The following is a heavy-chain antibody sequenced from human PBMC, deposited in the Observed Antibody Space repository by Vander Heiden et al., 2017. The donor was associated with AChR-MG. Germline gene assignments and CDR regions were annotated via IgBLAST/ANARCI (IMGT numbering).Heavy chain of an antibody. Sequence: VISYDGSKKYYADSVKGRFTISRDNSKNTLYLQMNSLRAEDTAVYYCVKMIVGAFDIWCQGTMVTDSS. CDR3: VKMIVGAFDI. J-gene: IGHJ3*02. CDR2: ISYDGSKK. V-gene: IGHV3-30*18. D-gene: IGHD3-22*01.